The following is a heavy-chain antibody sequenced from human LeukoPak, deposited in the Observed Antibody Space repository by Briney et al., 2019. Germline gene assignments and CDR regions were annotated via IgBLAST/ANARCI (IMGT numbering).Heavy chain of an antibody. CDR1: GFSLTTNGMG. V-gene: IGHV2-5*02. Sequence: PGPTLVNPTQTLTLTCTFSGFSLTTNGMGVGWIRQPPGKALEWLALIYWGDDKRYSPTLKSRLTITKDTSTNQVVLTMTNMDPVDTATYYCAHRASGSYEGVFDYWGQGTLVTVSS. J-gene: IGHJ4*02. D-gene: IGHD3-10*01. CDR2: IYWGDDK. CDR3: AHRASGSYEGVFDY.